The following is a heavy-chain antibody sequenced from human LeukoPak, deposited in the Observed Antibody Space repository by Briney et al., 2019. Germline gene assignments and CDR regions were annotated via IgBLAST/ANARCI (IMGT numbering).Heavy chain of an antibody. J-gene: IGHJ4*02. D-gene: IGHD3-22*01. Sequence: PGGSLRLSCAASGFTFSSYGMHWVRQAPGKGLEWVAFIRYDGSNKYYADSVKGRFTISRDNSKNTLYLQMNSLRAEDTAVYYCAKTYYYDSSGSSVPDYWGQGTLVTVSS. CDR2: IRYDGSNK. V-gene: IGHV3-30*02. CDR1: GFTFSSYG. CDR3: AKTYYYDSSGSSVPDY.